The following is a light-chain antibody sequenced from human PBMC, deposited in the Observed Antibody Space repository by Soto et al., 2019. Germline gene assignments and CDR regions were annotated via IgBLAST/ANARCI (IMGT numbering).Light chain of an antibody. Sequence: QSVLTQPPSVSGAPGQSVTISCTGSSSNIGAGYDVHWYQQLPGTAPKLLIYGNSNRPSGVPDRFSGSKSGTSASLAITGLQAEDEADYYCQSYDSSLSGVVFGGGTKLTV. CDR3: QSYDSSLSGVV. V-gene: IGLV1-40*01. CDR1: SSNIGAGYD. CDR2: GNS. J-gene: IGLJ2*01.